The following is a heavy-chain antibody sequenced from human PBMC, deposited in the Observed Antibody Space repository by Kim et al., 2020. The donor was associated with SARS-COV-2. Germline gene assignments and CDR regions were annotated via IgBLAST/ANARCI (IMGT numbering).Heavy chain of an antibody. J-gene: IGHJ4*02. CDR2: IKHDGSET. Sequence: GGYLRLSCAASGFTFRDYWMSWVRQAPGKGREWVANIKHDGSETYSVDSVKGRFTISRDNAKNSLFLQMNSLRAEDTAVYYCARDPDSFDFWGQGALVTV. V-gene: IGHV3-7*03. D-gene: IGHD3-22*01. CDR3: ARDPDSFDF. CDR1: GFTFRDYW.